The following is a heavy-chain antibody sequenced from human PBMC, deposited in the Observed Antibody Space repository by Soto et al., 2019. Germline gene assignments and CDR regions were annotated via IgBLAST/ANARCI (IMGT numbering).Heavy chain of an antibody. CDR2: IYYSGST. CDR1: GGFVTSGSYY. J-gene: IGHJ4*02. D-gene: IGHD4-17*01. V-gene: IGHV4-61*01. Sequence: SETLSLTCAVYGGFVTSGSYYWSWIRQPPGKGLEWIGYIYYSGSTNYNPSLKSRVTISVDTSKNQFSLKLSSVTAADTAVYYCARDLSDYGDFFFDYWGQGTLVTVSS. CDR3: ARDLSDYGDFFFDY.